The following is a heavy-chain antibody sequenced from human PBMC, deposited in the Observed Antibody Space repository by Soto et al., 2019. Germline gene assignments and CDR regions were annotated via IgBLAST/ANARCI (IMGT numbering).Heavy chain of an antibody. D-gene: IGHD6-6*01. CDR2: ISYDGSNK. CDR3: AKDRSSSGYYYYGMDV. J-gene: IGHJ6*02. Sequence: GGSLRLSCAASGFTFSSYGMHWVRQAPGKGLEWVAVISYDGSNKYYADSVKGRFTISGDNSKNTLYLQMNSLRAEDTAVYYCAKDRSSSGYYYYGMDVWGQGTTVTVSS. V-gene: IGHV3-30*18. CDR1: GFTFSSYG.